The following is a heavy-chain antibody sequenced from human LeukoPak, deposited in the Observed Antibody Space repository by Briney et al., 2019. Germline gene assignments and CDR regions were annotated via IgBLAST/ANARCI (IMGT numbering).Heavy chain of an antibody. V-gene: IGHV4-39*07. D-gene: IGHD6-19*01. CDR2: IYYSGST. J-gene: IGHJ4*02. CDR1: GGSISSSSYY. Sequence: PSETLSLTCTVSGGSISSSSYYWGWIRQPPGKGLEWIGSIYYSGSTYYDPSLKSRVTISVDTSKNQFSLKLSSVTAADTAVYYCARLAVAGPGTLTGSAVERPYYFDYWGQGTLVTVSS. CDR3: ARLAVAGPGTLTGSAVERPYYFDY.